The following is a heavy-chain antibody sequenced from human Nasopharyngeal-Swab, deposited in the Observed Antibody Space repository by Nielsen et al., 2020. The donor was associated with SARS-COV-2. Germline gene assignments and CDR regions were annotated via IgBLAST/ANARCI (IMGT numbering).Heavy chain of an antibody. D-gene: IGHD6-19*01. Sequence: GESLKISCAASGFSFSNFPMNWVRQAPGKGLEWVSSISGSGGSTYYADSVKGRFTISRDNSENTLVLQMNRLRAEDTAVYYCVKDRAVAVTSLPSYYNGMDVWGRGTTVTVSS. CDR1: GFSFSNFP. J-gene: IGHJ6*02. CDR2: ISGSGGST. V-gene: IGHV3-23*01. CDR3: VKDRAVAVTSLPSYYNGMDV.